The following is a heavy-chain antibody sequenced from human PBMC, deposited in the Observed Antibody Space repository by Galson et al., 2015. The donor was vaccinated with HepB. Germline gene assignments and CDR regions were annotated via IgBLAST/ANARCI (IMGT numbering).Heavy chain of an antibody. CDR3: TTEGPYYGSGSYVY. Sequence: SLRLSCAASGFTFSNAWMNWVRQAPGKGLEWVGRIKSKTDGGTTDYAAPVKGRFTISRDDSKNTLYLQMNSLKTEDTAVYYCTTEGPYYGSGSYVYWGQGTLVTVSS. CDR1: GFTFSNAW. V-gene: IGHV3-15*07. D-gene: IGHD3-10*01. J-gene: IGHJ4*02. CDR2: IKSKTDGGTT.